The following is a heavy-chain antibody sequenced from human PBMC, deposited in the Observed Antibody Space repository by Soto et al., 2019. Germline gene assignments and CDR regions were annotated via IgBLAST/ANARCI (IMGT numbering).Heavy chain of an antibody. D-gene: IGHD6-19*01. CDR1: GFTFSSYG. Sequence: QPGGSLRLSCAASGFTFSSYGMHWVRQAPGKGLEWVAVISYDGSNKYYADSVKGRFTISRDNSKNTLYLQMNSLRAEDTAVYYCAKDGQWLGLYYYYGMDVWGQGTTVTVSS. CDR3: AKDGQWLGLYYYYGMDV. V-gene: IGHV3-30*18. J-gene: IGHJ6*02. CDR2: ISYDGSNK.